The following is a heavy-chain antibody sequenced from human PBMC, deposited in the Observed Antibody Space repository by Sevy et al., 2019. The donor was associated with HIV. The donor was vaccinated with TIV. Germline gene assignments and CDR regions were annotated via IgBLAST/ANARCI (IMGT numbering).Heavy chain of an antibody. CDR2: ISYDGSNK. Sequence: GGSLRLSCAASGFTFSSYAMHWVRQAPGKGLEWVAVISYDGSNKYYADSVKGRFTISRDNSKNTLYLQMNSLRAEDTAVYYCARDPSNSHNYGAFDYWGQGTLVTVSS. V-gene: IGHV3-30*04. J-gene: IGHJ4*02. CDR3: ARDPSNSHNYGAFDY. D-gene: IGHD4-17*01. CDR1: GFTFSSYA.